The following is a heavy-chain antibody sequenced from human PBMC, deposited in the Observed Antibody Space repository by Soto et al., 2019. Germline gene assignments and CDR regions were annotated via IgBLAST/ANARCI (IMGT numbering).Heavy chain of an antibody. CDR1: GYTFTSYY. D-gene: IGHD6-6*01. V-gene: IGHV1-46*03. CDR3: ARGAARQGPHDAFDI. Sequence: ASVKVSCKASGYTFTSYYMHWVRQAPGQGLEWMGIINPSGGSTSYAQKYQGRVTMTRDTSTSTVYMELSSLRSEDTAVYYCARGAARQGPHDAFDIWGQGTMVTVS. CDR2: INPSGGST. J-gene: IGHJ3*02.